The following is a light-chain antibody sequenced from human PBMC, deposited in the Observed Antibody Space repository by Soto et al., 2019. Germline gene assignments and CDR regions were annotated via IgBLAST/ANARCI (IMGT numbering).Light chain of an antibody. CDR3: CSFAGRSYV. V-gene: IGLV2-23*01. J-gene: IGLJ1*01. CDR1: SSDIGSYNL. CDR2: GDS. Sequence: QSALTQPASVSGSPGQSITISCTGTSSDIGSYNLVSWYQQHPGKAPKLIIYGDSKRPSGVSDRFSGSKSGNTASLTISELQAEDEADYYCCSFAGRSYVFGTGTKVTVL.